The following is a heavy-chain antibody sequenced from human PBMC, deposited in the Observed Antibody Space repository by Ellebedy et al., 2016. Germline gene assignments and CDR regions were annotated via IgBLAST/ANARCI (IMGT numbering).Heavy chain of an antibody. D-gene: IGHD2-21*01. CDR2: LWHHGNSE. Sequence: GGSLRLXCSTSGFTFTYYGMHWVRQAPGKGLEWVAVLWHHGNSEYYADSVKGRFTISRDNSKNTLYLQMNSLRAEDTAVYYCAKDLPSRVVVGPDAFDIWGQGTMVTVSS. CDR3: AKDLPSRVVVGPDAFDI. CDR1: GFTFTYYG. J-gene: IGHJ3*02. V-gene: IGHV3-30*02.